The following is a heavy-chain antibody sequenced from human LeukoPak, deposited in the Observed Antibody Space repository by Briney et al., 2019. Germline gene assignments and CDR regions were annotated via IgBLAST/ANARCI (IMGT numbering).Heavy chain of an antibody. CDR2: ISGSGSST. D-gene: IGHD1-20*01. CDR3: ARGTNWSPLDFDH. V-gene: IGHV3-23*01. CDR1: GLTFGSYA. Sequence: GGSLRLSCAASGLTFGSYALSWVRQAPGKGLEWVSAISGSGSSTYYADSVKGRFTISRDNAKNSLYLHMNSLRAEDTAVYYCARGTNWSPLDFDHWGQGTLVTVSS. J-gene: IGHJ4*02.